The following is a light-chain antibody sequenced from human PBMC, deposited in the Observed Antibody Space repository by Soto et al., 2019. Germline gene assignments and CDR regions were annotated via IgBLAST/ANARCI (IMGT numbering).Light chain of an antibody. J-gene: IGLJ1*01. V-gene: IGLV1-40*01. CDR1: GSNIGAGYD. CDR3: QSYDSSPSGYV. Sequence: QSVLTQPRSVSGAPGQMVTISCTGSGSNIGAGYDVHWYQQLPGTAPKLLIFANINRPSGVPDRFSGSKSGTSASLAITGLRAEDEADYYCQSYDSSPSGYVFGTGTKVTVL. CDR2: ANI.